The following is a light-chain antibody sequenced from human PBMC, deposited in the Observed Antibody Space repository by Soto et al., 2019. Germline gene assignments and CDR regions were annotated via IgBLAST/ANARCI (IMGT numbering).Light chain of an antibody. Sequence: ETVLPHSPGTLSLSPCARPPLSYTASQSVSNNLAWYQQKPGQAPRLLIYLASTRDTGIPDRFRGSGSGTDFALTISSLEPEDFAMYYCQQYDGSPLTFGPGTKVDIK. V-gene: IGKV3-20*01. CDR2: LAS. J-gene: IGKJ3*01. CDR1: QSVSNN. CDR3: QQYDGSPLT.